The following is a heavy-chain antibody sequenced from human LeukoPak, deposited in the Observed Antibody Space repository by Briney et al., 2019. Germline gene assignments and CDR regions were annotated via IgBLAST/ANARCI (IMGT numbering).Heavy chain of an antibody. CDR2: ISAGGGSR. CDR1: GFTFSSYA. V-gene: IGHV3-23*01. CDR3: AKGLVPAAIRVVDY. Sequence: GGSLRLSCAASGFTFSSYAMSWVRQAPGKGLEWVSAISAGGGSRYYADSVKGRFTISRDNSQNTLYLQVNSLRAEDTAVYYCAKGLVPAAIRVVDYWGQGTLVTVSS. D-gene: IGHD2-2*01. J-gene: IGHJ4*02.